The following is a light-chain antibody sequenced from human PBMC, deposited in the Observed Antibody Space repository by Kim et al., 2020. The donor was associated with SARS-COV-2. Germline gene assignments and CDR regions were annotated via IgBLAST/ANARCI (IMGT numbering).Light chain of an antibody. Sequence: DILMTQSPSSLSASVGDRATITCRASQSISSYLIWYQQKPGEAPKLLLYAASSLQRGDPSRISGSGSGTEFTLTISSLQPEEFATYYCQQRYSTPRAFGQGTKVDIK. V-gene: IGKV1-39*01. CDR3: QQRYSTPRA. CDR2: AAS. CDR1: QSISSY. J-gene: IGKJ1*01.